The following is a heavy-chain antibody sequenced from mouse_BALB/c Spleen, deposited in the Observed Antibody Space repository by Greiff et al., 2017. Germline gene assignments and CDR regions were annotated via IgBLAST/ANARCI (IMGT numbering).Heavy chain of an antibody. J-gene: IGHJ3*01. CDR2: ISSGSSTI. CDR3: AREDGNYGWFAY. Sequence: EVQGVESGGGLVQPGGSRKLSCAASGFTFSSFGMHWVRQAPEKGLEWVAYISSGSSTIYYADTVKGRFTISRDNPKNTLFLQMTSLRSEDTAMYYCAREDGNYGWFAYWGQGTLVTVSA. V-gene: IGHV5-17*02. D-gene: IGHD2-1*01. CDR1: GFTFSSFG.